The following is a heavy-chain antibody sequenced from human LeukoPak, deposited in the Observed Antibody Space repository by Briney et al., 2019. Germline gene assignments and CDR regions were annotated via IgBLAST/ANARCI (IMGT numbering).Heavy chain of an antibody. CDR2: ISGSGGAT. CDR3: AKRASPPPEFFFDY. J-gene: IGHJ4*02. V-gene: IGHV3-23*01. Sequence: GGSLRLSCAASGFLFNSYGMYWVRQAPGKGLEWVSAISGSGGATFYADSVKGRFTISRDNSKNTLYLQMNSLRDEDTAVYYCAKRASPPPEFFFDYWGQGTLVTVSS. CDR1: GFLFNSYG.